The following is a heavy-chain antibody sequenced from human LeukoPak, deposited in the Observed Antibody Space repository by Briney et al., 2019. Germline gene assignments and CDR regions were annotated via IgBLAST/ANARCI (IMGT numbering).Heavy chain of an antibody. CDR2: MNPKSGGGA. J-gene: IGHJ4*02. Sequence: ASVKVSCKASGYTFTDYYMHWVRQAPGQGLEWMGWMNPKSGGGAYYAQKFQGRVTMTRDTSISTAYMELSRLRSDDTAIYYCVGDGYSGSYGYDYWGQGTLVTVSS. CDR1: GYTFTDYY. V-gene: IGHV1-2*02. D-gene: IGHD5-18*01. CDR3: VGDGYSGSYGYDY.